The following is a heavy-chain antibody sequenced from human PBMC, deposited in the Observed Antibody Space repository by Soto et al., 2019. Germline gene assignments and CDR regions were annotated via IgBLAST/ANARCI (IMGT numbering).Heavy chain of an antibody. CDR2: INVGIGNT. D-gene: IGHD5-18*01. CDR3: ARAAYDTAINPIDY. CDR1: GYTFTTYV. V-gene: IGHV1-3*01. Sequence: ASVKVSCKASGYTFTTYVIHWVRQAPGQSLEWMGLINVGIGNTRCAQKFQGRVTITRDTSTSTVYMELSSLRSEDKAVYYCARAAYDTAINPIDYWGQGTLVIVSS. J-gene: IGHJ4*02.